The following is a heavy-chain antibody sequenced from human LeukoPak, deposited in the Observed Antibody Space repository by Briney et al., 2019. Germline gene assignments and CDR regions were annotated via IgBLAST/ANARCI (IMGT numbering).Heavy chain of an antibody. J-gene: IGHJ4*02. CDR2: INHSGST. Sequence: PSETLSLTCAVYGGSFSGYYWSWIRQPPGKGLEWIGEINHSGSTNYNPSLKSRVTISVDTSKNQFSLKLSSVTAADTAVCYCAGVSDSSGCYLVYWGQGTLVTVSS. V-gene: IGHV4-34*01. CDR1: GGSFSGYY. CDR3: AGVSDSSGCYLVY. D-gene: IGHD3-22*01.